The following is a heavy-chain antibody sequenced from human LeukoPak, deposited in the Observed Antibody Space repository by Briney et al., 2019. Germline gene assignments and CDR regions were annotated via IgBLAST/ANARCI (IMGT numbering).Heavy chain of an antibody. CDR3: ARDSRTHYYGSGDY. CDR2: ISWNADNT. D-gene: IGHD3-10*01. V-gene: IGHV3-20*04. Sequence: GGSLRLSCAASGFTFSSYSMNWVRQAPGKGLEWVSGISWNADNTDYADSVKGRFTISRDNAKNSLYLQMNSLRAEDTALYYCARDSRTHYYGSGDYWGQGTLVTVSS. J-gene: IGHJ4*02. CDR1: GFTFSSYS.